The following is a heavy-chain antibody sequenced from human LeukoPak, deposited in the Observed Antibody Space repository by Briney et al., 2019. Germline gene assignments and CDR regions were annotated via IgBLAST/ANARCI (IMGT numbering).Heavy chain of an antibody. Sequence: ASVKVSCKASGYTFTSYYMHWVRQAPGQGLEWMGIINPSGGSTSYAQKFQGRVTMTRDMSTSTVYMELSSLRSEDTAVYYCARGGSRKGPRYCTNGVCPDVADYWGQGTLVTVSS. J-gene: IGHJ4*02. CDR3: ARGGSRKGPRYCTNGVCPDVADY. CDR2: INPSGGST. D-gene: IGHD2-8*01. V-gene: IGHV1-46*01. CDR1: GYTFTSYY.